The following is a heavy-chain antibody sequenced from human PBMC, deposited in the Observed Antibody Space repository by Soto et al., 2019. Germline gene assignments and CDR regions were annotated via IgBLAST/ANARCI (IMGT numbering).Heavy chain of an antibody. J-gene: IGHJ4*02. CDR2: IFYSGTT. D-gene: IGHD1-1*01. CDR1: GGSISSGGYF. Sequence: QVQLQESGPGLVKPSQTLSLTCTVSGGSISSGGYFWSWIRQPPGKGLEWIGNIFYSGTTYYNPSLXRXXTISVDTSKSQFSLKLSSVTAADTAVYFCARGVLYWGQGTLVTVSS. CDR3: ARGVLY. V-gene: IGHV4-31*03.